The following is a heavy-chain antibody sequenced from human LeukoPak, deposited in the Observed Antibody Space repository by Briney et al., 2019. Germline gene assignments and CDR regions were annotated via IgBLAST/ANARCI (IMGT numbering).Heavy chain of an antibody. D-gene: IGHD2-2*01. V-gene: IGHV4-34*01. J-gene: IGHJ6*03. Sequence: SETLSLTCTVSVTFIDNGYYWSWIRQPPGKGLEWIGEINHSGSTNYNPSLKSRVTISVDTSKNQFSLKLSSVTAADTAVYYCARGRDVVVPAAMRPYYYYYYMDVWGKGTTVTVSS. CDR1: VTFIDNGYY. CDR3: ARGRDVVVPAAMRPYYYYYYMDV. CDR2: INHSGST.